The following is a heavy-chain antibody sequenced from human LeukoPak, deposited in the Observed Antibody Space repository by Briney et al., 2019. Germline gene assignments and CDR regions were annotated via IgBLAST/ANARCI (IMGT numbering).Heavy chain of an antibody. V-gene: IGHV3-23*01. Sequence: GGSLRLSCAASGFTFSSYAMSWVRQAPGKGLEWVSAISGSGGSTYYADSVKGRFTISRDNFKNTLYLQMNSLRAEDTAVYYCAKGRYFWSGYGSDYWGQGTLVTVSP. CDR2: ISGSGGST. CDR3: AKGRYFWSGYGSDY. CDR1: GFTFSSYA. J-gene: IGHJ4*02. D-gene: IGHD3-3*01.